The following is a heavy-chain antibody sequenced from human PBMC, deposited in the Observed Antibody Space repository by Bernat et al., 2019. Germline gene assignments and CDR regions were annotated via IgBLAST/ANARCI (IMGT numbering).Heavy chain of an antibody. CDR2: MNPNSGNT. D-gene: IGHD2-2*01. CDR1: GYTFTSYD. CDR3: ARDESSVVVPAARGWFDP. Sequence: QVQLVQSGAEVKKPGASVKVSCKASGYTFTSYDINWVRQATGQGLEWMGWMNPNSGNTGYAQKFQGRVTMTRNTSISTAYMVLSSLRSEDTAVYYCARDESSVVVPAARGWFDPWGQGTLVTVSS. V-gene: IGHV1-8*01. J-gene: IGHJ5*02.